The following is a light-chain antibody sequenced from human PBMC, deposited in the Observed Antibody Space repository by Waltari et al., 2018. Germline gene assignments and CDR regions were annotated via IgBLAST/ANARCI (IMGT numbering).Light chain of an antibody. CDR1: QSVSRY. V-gene: IGKV3-20*01. Sequence: IVLTPSLGTISFSPGAGPTLSCRASQSVSRYLAWYQQKAGQPPRLLIYEASSRATGIPDRFSGSGSGTDFSLTISRLEPEDFAVYYCQQYGTLPVTFGGGTKVEIK. CDR2: EAS. CDR3: QQYGTLPVT. J-gene: IGKJ4*02.